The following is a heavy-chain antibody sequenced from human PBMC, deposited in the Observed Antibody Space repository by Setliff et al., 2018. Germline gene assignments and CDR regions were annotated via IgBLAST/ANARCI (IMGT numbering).Heavy chain of an antibody. CDR3: ARDQWVRSPPLYFSYSMDD. CDR1: DVSISDTTYY. Sequence: PSETLSLTCSVSDVSISDTTYYWSWIRQPAGKGLEWIGRISTSGSTNYNPSLKSRVTVSLDTSKNQFSLKLTSVTAADTAVYYCARDQWVRSPPLYFSYSMDDWGQGTTVTVSS. D-gene: IGHD5-12*01. CDR2: ISTSGST. V-gene: IGHV4-4*07. J-gene: IGHJ6*02.